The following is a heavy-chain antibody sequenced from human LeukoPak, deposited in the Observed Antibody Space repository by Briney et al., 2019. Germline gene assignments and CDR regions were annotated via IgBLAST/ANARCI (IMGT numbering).Heavy chain of an antibody. V-gene: IGHV1-3*01. CDR1: GYTFTSYA. CDR3: ARDHGIFGVAT. CDR2: INAGDGNT. Sequence: ASVKVSCKASGYTFTSYAMHWVRQAPGQRLEWMGWINAGDGNTKYSQKFQGRVTITRDTSASTAYMELSSLRSEDTAVYYCARDHGIFGVATWGQGTPVTVSS. D-gene: IGHD3-3*01. J-gene: IGHJ5*02.